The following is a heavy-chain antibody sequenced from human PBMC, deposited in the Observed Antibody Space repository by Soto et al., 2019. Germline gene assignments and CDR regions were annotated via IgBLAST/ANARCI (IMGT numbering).Heavy chain of an antibody. CDR3: ARDTPARWLQFSDAFDI. Sequence: VASVKVSCKASGYTFTSYVISWVRQAPGQGLEWMGWISAYNGNTNYAQKLQGRVTMTTDTSTSTAYMELRSLRSDDTAVYYCARDTPARWLQFSDAFDIWGQGTMVTVSS. CDR1: GYTFTSYV. J-gene: IGHJ3*02. D-gene: IGHD5-12*01. V-gene: IGHV1-18*04. CDR2: ISAYNGNT.